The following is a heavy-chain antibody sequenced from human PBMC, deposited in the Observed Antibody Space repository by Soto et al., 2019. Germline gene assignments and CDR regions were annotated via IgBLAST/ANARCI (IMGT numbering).Heavy chain of an antibody. D-gene: IGHD2-2*01. CDR1: GFTFSRHA. CDR2: LGTIGS. CDR3: ARDLTSQDY. J-gene: IGHJ4*02. Sequence: EVQLLESGGGLVQPGGSLSLSCVGSGFTFSRHAINWVRQAPGKGVEWVSTLGTIGSFYSDPVKGRFTISRDDSKNTAPLQMNSLRAEDTAIYYCARDLTSQDYWGQGTVVTVSS. V-gene: IGHV3-23*01.